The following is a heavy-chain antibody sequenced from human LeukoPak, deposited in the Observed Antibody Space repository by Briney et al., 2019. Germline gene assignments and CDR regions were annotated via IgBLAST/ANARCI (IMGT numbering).Heavy chain of an antibody. D-gene: IGHD3-10*01. CDR1: GFTFSSYG. CDR3: ATFGSGSNLDALDV. CDR2: ISYDGSNK. J-gene: IGHJ3*01. V-gene: IGHV3-30*03. Sequence: PGRSLRLSCAASGFTFSSYGMHWVRQAPGKGLEWVAVISYDGSNKYYADSVKGRFTISRDNSKNSLYLQMNSLRAEDTAVYYCATFGSGSNLDALDVWGQGTIVTVS.